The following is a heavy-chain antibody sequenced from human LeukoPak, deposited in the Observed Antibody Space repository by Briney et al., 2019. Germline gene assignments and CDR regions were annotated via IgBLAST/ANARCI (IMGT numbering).Heavy chain of an antibody. Sequence: ASVKVSCKASGYTFNNYYITWVRQAPGQGLEWMGWIGVYNGNTNYVQKFQGRVTMTTDTSTSTAYMELRSLRSDDTAMYYCARSYCSGSSCYYFDHWGQGTPVTVSS. D-gene: IGHD2-15*01. CDR1: GYTFNNYY. CDR3: ARSYCSGSSCYYFDH. V-gene: IGHV1-18*01. J-gene: IGHJ4*02. CDR2: IGVYNGNT.